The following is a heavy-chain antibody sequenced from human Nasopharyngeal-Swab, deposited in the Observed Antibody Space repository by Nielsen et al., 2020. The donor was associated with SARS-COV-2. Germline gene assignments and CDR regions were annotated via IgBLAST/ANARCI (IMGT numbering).Heavy chain of an antibody. J-gene: IGHJ6*02. CDR1: GGSFSGYY. D-gene: IGHD1-1*01. Sequence: SETLSLTCAVSGGSFSGYYWSWIRQPPGKGLEWIGEINHSGSTNYNPSLKSRVTISVDTSKNQFSLKLSPVTAADTAVYYCARDESWRYYYGMDVWGQGTTVTVSS. CDR2: INHSGST. CDR3: ARDESWRYYYGMDV. V-gene: IGHV4-34*01.